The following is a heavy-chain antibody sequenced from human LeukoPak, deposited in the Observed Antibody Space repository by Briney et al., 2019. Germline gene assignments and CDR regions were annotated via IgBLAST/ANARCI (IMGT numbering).Heavy chain of an antibody. J-gene: IGHJ4*02. CDR2: ISSSSSYI. D-gene: IGHD3-22*01. CDR3: ARDPRDYDSSGYS. Sequence: GGSLRLSCAASGFTFSSYSMNWVRQAPGKGLEWASSISSSSSYIYYADSVKGRFTISRDNAKNSLYLQMNSLRAEDTAVYYCARDPRDYDSSGYSWGQGTLVTVSS. CDR1: GFTFSSYS. V-gene: IGHV3-21*01.